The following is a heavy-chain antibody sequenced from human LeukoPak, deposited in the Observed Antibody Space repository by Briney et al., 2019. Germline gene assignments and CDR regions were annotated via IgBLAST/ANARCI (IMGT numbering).Heavy chain of an antibody. CDR3: ARGIPGYFGTSGYYYEY. J-gene: IGHJ4*02. D-gene: IGHD3-22*01. CDR2: IHHSGST. Sequence: SETLSLTCAVSGDSISSNYWWTWVRQPSGKGLEWIGEIHHSGSTNYSPSLKSRVTVSVDNSRNEFSLSLSSVSAADMAVYYCARGIPGYFGTSGYYYEYWGQGTLVTVSS. CDR1: GDSISSNYW. V-gene: IGHV4-4*02.